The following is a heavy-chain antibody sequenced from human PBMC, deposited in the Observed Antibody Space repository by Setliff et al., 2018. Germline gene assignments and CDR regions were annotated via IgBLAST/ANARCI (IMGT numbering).Heavy chain of an antibody. V-gene: IGHV3-73*01. CDR2: IRGRTDNYAT. CDR3: TFARDGYDVFDI. J-gene: IGHJ3*02. Sequence: PGGSLRLSCAASGFSFSGSAVYWVRQASVKGLEWIGRIRGRTDNYATAYAASVRGRFTISRDDSKNTAYLQMNSLKTVDTAVYYCTFARDGYDVFDIWGQGTMVTVSS. D-gene: IGHD5-18*01. CDR1: GFSFSGSA.